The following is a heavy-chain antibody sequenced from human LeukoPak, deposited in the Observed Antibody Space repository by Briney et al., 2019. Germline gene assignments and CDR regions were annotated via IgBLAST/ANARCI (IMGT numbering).Heavy chain of an antibody. CDR2: IYYSGST. V-gene: IGHV4-31*03. CDR3: ARDRDFWSGPPIGMDV. CDR1: GGSISSGGYY. J-gene: IGHJ6*02. D-gene: IGHD3-3*01. Sequence: PSQTLSLTCTVSGGSISSGGYYWSWIRQTPGRGLEWIXXIYYSGSTYYNPSLKSRVTISEDTSKNQFSLKMSSVTAADTAVYYCARDRDFWSGPPIGMDVWGQGTTVTVSS.